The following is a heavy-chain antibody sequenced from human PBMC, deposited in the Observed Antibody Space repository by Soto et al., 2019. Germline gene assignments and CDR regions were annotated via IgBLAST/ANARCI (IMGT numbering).Heavy chain of an antibody. D-gene: IGHD6-13*01. V-gene: IGHV4-39*01. CDR1: GGSISSSSYY. CDR3: ARLYSSSWNRNLNYYYYYMDV. CDR2: IYYSGST. J-gene: IGHJ6*03. Sequence: PSETLSLTCTVSGGSISSSSYYWGWICHPPGKGLERIGSIYYSGSTYYNPSLKSRVTISIDTSKNHFSLKLSSVSAADTAVYYCARLYSSSWNRNLNYYYYYMDVWGKGTTVT.